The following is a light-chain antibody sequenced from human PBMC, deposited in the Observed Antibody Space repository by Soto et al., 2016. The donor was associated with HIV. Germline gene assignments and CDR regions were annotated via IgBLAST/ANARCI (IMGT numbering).Light chain of an antibody. CDR2: QIS. J-gene: IGKJ1*01. V-gene: IGKV2-30*02. CDR3: MQHAHWPWS. Sequence: DVVMTQSPLSLPVTLGQTASISCRSNQSLVHSDGNTYLIWFQQRPGQSPRRLLYQISNRESGVPDRFGGSGSGTDFTLKISRVEADDVGVYYCMQHAHWPWSFGQGTKVEIK. CDR1: QSLVHSDGNTY.